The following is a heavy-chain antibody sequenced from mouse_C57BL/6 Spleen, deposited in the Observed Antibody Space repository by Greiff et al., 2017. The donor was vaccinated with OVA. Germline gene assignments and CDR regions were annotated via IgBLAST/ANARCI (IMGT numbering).Heavy chain of an antibody. CDR2: ISDGGSYT. V-gene: IGHV5-4*01. Sequence: EVQLVESGGGLVKPGGSLKLSCAASGFTFSSYAMSWVRQTPEQRLEWVATISDGGSYTYYPDNVKGRFTITRDNAKNNLYLQMSHLKSEDTAVYYCARDPSRYYDYEAWFAYWGQGTLVTVSA. D-gene: IGHD2-4*01. CDR1: GFTFSSYA. CDR3: ARDPSRYYDYEAWFAY. J-gene: IGHJ3*01.